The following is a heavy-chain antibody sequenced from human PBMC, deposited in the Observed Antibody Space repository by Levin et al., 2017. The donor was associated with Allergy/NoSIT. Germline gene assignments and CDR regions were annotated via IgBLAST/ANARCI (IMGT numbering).Heavy chain of an antibody. J-gene: IGHJ6*03. V-gene: IGHV3-9*01. Sequence: SLKISCAASGFTFDDYAMHWVRQAPGKGLEWVSGISWNSGSIVYADSVKGRFTISRDNAKNSLYLQMNSLRAEDTALYYCAKDDSGYCSSTSCYPLYMDVWGKGTTVTVSS. D-gene: IGHD2-2*01. CDR3: AKDDSGYCSSTSCYPLYMDV. CDR2: ISWNSGSI. CDR1: GFTFDDYA.